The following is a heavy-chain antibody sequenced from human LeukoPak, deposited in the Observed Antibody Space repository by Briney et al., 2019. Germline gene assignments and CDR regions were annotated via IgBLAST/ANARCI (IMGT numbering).Heavy chain of an antibody. CDR1: GFFFSNYW. Sequence: PGGSLRLSCAASGFFFSNYWMSWVRQAQGKGLEWVANINLDGNGRFYVDSVKGRFTISRDKSKNTLYLQMNSLRADDTAVYYCASPYRSSRGAFDIWGQGTMVTVSS. D-gene: IGHD4-11*01. J-gene: IGHJ3*02. CDR2: INLDGNGR. CDR3: ASPYRSSRGAFDI. V-gene: IGHV3-7*03.